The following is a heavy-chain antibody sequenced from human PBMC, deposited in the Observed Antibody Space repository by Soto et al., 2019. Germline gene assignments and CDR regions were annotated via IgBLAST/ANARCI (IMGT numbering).Heavy chain of an antibody. CDR2: IYYSCST. CDR1: RFTFSSYA. J-gene: IGHJ4*02. Sequence: LSCAASRFTFSSYAMSWVRQPPGKGLEWLRCIYYSCSTNYNPSLKSRVTISVDTSKNQFSLKLSSVTAADTAVYYCARVVGATRTFDYWGQGTLVTVAS. D-gene: IGHD1-26*01. CDR3: ARVVGATRTFDY. V-gene: IGHV4-59*01.